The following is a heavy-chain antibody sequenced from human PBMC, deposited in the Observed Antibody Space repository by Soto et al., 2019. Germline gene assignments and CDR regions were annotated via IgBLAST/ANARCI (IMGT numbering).Heavy chain of an antibody. D-gene: IGHD2-2*01. CDR1: GGSISSYY. V-gene: IGHV4-59*01. J-gene: IGHJ3*02. CDR2: IYYSGST. CDR3: AREGCSSTSCYAADAFDI. Sequence: SETLSLTCTVSGGSISSYYWSWIRQPPGKGLEWIGYIYYSGSTNYNPSPKSRVTISVDTSKNQFSLKLSSVTAADTAVYYCAREGCSSTSCYAADAFDIWGQGTMVTVSS.